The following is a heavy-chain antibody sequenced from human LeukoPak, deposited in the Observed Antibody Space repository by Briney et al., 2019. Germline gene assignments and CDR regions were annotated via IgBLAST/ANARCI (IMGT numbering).Heavy chain of an antibody. CDR1: SGSISTSNYY. V-gene: IGHV4-39*02. CDR2: IHYSETA. CDR3: ARGPTYQPIDY. J-gene: IGHJ4*02. D-gene: IGHD2-2*01. Sequence: SETLSLTCTVSSGSISTSNYYWGWIRQPPGRGLEWIASIHYSETAYYNPSLKSRVTISVDTSKNDFSLKLSSVTAADTAVYYCARGPTYQPIDYWGQGTLVTVSS.